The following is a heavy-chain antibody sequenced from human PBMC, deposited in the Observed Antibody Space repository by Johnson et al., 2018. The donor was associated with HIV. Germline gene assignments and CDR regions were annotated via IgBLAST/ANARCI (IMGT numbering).Heavy chain of an antibody. J-gene: IGHJ3*02. D-gene: IGHD1-26*01. CDR1: GFTFSSYG. V-gene: IGHV3-30*02. Sequence: QVQLVESGGGVVQPGGSLRLSCAASGFTFSSYGMHWVRQAPGKGLEWVTFIRYDGNNNYYADSMRGRLTISRDNSKNTVYLQMNSLRAGDTAVYYCVAATGANGLDIWGQGTKVTVSS. CDR2: IRYDGNNN. CDR3: VAATGANGLDI.